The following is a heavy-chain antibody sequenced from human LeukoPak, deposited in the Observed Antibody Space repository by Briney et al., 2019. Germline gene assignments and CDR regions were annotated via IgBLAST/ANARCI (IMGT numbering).Heavy chain of an antibody. CDR3: ARCSAGYGDY. D-gene: IGHD5-12*01. Sequence: SETLSLTCTVSGGSISSGDYYWSWIRQPPGKGLEWIGFIYYTGSTYYNPSLKSRVTISVDTSRKQFALKLSSVTAADTAVYYCARCSAGYGDYWGQGTLVTVSS. J-gene: IGHJ4*02. CDR1: GGSISSGDYY. V-gene: IGHV4-30-4*01. CDR2: IYYTGST.